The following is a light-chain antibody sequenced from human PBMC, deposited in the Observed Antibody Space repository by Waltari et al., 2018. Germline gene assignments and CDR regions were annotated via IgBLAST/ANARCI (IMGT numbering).Light chain of an antibody. CDR1: QSLSSY. J-gene: IGKJ4*01. CDR2: DAS. Sequence: EIVLTQSPATLSLSPGEGATLSCRASQSLSSYLAWYQQKPGQAPRLLIHDASNRATGIPARFSGSGSGTDFTLTISSLEPEDFAVYYCQQRSNWPLTFGGGTKVEIK. V-gene: IGKV3-11*01. CDR3: QQRSNWPLT.